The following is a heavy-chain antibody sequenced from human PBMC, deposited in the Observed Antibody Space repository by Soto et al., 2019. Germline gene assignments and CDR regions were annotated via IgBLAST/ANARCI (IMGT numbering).Heavy chain of an antibody. D-gene: IGHD3-22*01. Sequence: GGSLRLSCAASGFTFSSYWVHWVRQAPGKGLVWVSRINSDESATTYADSVKGRFTISRDNAKNTLYLQMNSLRAEDTAVYYCVRSEYYDGSGYYYAHWGQGTLVTVSS. CDR3: VRSEYYDGSGYYYAH. CDR1: GFTFSSYW. CDR2: INSDESAT. J-gene: IGHJ4*02. V-gene: IGHV3-74*01.